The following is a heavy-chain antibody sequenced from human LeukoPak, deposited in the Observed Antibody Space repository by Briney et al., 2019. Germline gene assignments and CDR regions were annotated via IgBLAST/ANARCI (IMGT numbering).Heavy chain of an antibody. CDR1: GFTFSSYA. CDR2: ISGSGDST. CDR3: AKKRGYNYGDFDY. V-gene: IGHV3-23*01. J-gene: IGHJ4*02. Sequence: GGSLRLSCAASGFTFSSYAMNWVRQAPGEGLEWVSTISGSGDSTNYADSVKGRFTISRDNSENTLYLQMNSLRAEDTAVYYCAKKRGYNYGDFDYWGQGTLVTVSS. D-gene: IGHD5-18*01.